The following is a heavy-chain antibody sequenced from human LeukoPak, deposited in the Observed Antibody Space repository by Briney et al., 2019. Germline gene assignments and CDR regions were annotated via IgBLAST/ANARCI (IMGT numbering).Heavy chain of an antibody. CDR1: GFTFSTYC. CDR3: AKDSGLSGYDLLDY. CDR2: IKYDGSEK. Sequence: GGSLRLSCVDSGFTFSTYCMIWVRQAPGKGLEWVANIKYDGSEKYYVDSVKGRFTIARDNAKNSLYLQMNSLRAEDTAVYYCAKDSGLSGYDLLDYWGQGTLVSVSS. D-gene: IGHD5-12*01. V-gene: IGHV3-7*01. J-gene: IGHJ4*02.